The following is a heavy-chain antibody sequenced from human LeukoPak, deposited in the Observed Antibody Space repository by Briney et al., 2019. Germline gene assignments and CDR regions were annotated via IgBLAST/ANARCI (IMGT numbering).Heavy chain of an antibody. CDR3: ARDPMAVAATLDAFDI. CDR1: GGSVSSGSYY. J-gene: IGHJ3*02. D-gene: IGHD2-15*01. V-gene: IGHV4-61*01. CDR2: IYYSGST. Sequence: SETLSLTCTVSGGSVSSGSYYWSWIRQPPGTGLEWIGYIYYSGSTNYNPSLKSQVTISVDTSKNQFSLKLSSVTAADTAVYYCARDPMAVAATLDAFDIWGQGTMVTVSS.